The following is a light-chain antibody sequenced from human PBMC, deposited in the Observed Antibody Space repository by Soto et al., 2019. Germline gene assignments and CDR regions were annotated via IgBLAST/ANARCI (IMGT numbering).Light chain of an antibody. CDR2: GAS. V-gene: IGKV3-15*01. Sequence: EIVMTQSPVTLSVSPGERATLSCRASQSVRCNLAWYQQKPGQAPRLLIYGASTRATGVPARFSGSGSGTEFTLTISSLQSEDFAVYYCQHYNNWPPWTFGQGTKVEIK. J-gene: IGKJ1*01. CDR3: QHYNNWPPWT. CDR1: QSVRCN.